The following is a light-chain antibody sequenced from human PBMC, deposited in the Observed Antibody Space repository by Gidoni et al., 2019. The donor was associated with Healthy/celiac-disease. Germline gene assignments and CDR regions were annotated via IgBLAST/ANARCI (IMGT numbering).Light chain of an antibody. CDR2: DAS. Sequence: IVLTQSPATLSLSPGERATLSCRASQSVSSYLAWYQQKPDQAPRLLIYDASNRATGIPARFSGSGSGTDFTLTISSLEPEDFAVYYCQQRSNWPSYTFGQGTKLEIK. V-gene: IGKV3-11*01. CDR3: QQRSNWPSYT. J-gene: IGKJ2*01. CDR1: QSVSSY.